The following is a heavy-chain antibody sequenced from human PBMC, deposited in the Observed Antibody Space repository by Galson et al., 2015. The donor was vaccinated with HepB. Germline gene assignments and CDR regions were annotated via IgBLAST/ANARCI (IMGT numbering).Heavy chain of an antibody. Sequence: SLRLSCAASGFTFSTYWMDWIRQAPGKGLEWVASLNEDGSEKYYVDSVKGRFAISRDNTKNSLYLQMDSLTAEDTAVYYCARGFSNAFHLWGQGTMVTVSS. CDR1: GFTFSTYW. CDR3: ARGFSNAFHL. D-gene: IGHD3-3*01. CDR2: LNEDGSEK. J-gene: IGHJ3*01. V-gene: IGHV3-7*01.